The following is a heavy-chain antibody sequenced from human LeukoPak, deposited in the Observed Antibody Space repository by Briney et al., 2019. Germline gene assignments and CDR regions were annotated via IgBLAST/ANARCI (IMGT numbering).Heavy chain of an antibody. J-gene: IGHJ4*02. Sequence: PSETLSLTCTVSGGSFSSDSHYWGWIRQPPGKGLEWIGNIYYSGNSYYNPSLKSRVTISVDASKNQFSLNLSSVTAADTAVYYCARLSYGSGSHYNFYFDFWGQGTLVTVSA. CDR1: GGSFSSDSHY. CDR2: IYYSGNS. CDR3: ARLSYGSGSHYNFYFDF. V-gene: IGHV4-39*01. D-gene: IGHD3-10*01.